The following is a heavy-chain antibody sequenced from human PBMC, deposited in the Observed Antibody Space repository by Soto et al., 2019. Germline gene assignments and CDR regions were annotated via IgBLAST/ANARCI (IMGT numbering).Heavy chain of an antibody. CDR3: ARGDRGAFDL. CDR1: GFTFSYYW. Sequence: EVQLLESGGGLVQPGESLRLSCAASGFTFSYYWMHWVRQAPGMGLVWVSRIHSDGSSTTYADSVKGRFTISRDNARNTLYLQMNSRRAEDMAVYYCARGDRGAFDLWGQGTVRTVSS. D-gene: IGHD1-26*01. V-gene: IGHV3-74*01. CDR2: IHSDGSST. J-gene: IGHJ3*01.